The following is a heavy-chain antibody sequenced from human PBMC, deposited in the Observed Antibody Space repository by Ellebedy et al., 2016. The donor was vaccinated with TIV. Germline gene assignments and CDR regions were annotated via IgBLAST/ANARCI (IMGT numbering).Heavy chain of an antibody. CDR1: GGTFSSYG. Sequence: AASVKVSCKASGGTFSSYGISWVRQAPGQGLEWIGGIIPILDTANYARKFQGRVTMTRDTSTPTVYMELTSLRFEDTAVYYCARAAAMTKVSSPSAYWGQGTLVTVSS. D-gene: IGHD4-17*01. J-gene: IGHJ4*02. V-gene: IGHV1-69*10. CDR3: ARAAAMTKVSSPSAY. CDR2: IIPILDTA.